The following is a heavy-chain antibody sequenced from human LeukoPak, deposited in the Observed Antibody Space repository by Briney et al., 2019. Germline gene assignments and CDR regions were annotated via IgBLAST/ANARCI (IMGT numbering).Heavy chain of an antibody. D-gene: IGHD3-10*01. V-gene: IGHV4-34*01. CDR3: ARGYGPRGMDV. CDR2: INHSGST. Sequence: SETLSLTRAVYGGSFSGYYWSWIRQPPGKGLEWIGEINHSGSTNYNPSLKSRVTISVDTSKNQFSLKLSSVTAADTAVYYCARGYGPRGMDVWGQGTTVTVSS. J-gene: IGHJ6*02. CDR1: GGSFSGYY.